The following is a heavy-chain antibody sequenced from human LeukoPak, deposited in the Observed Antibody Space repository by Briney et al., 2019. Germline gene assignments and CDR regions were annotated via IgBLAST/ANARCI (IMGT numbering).Heavy chain of an antibody. Sequence: PGRSPRLSCAASGFTFSGYGMHWVRQAPGKGLEWVAVIWYDGSNKYYADSVKGRFTISRDNSKNTLYLQMNSLRAEDTAVYYCAKDMAAATSSHFDPWGQGTLVTVSS. D-gene: IGHD2-15*01. CDR2: IWYDGSNK. CDR3: AKDMAAATSSHFDP. CDR1: GFTFSGYG. J-gene: IGHJ5*02. V-gene: IGHV3-33*06.